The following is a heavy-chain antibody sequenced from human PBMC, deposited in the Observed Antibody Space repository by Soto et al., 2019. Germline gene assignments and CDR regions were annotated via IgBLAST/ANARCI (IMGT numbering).Heavy chain of an antibody. V-gene: IGHV3-23*01. Sequence: GGSLRLSCAASGFTFRSSAMNWVRQAPGKGLEWVSGLNTAGKTYYADSVKGRFTISRDNSKNTLYLQMNGLTAEDTAIYYCAKPSGPEWLRFAMDVWGQGTTVTVSS. CDR2: LNTAGKT. J-gene: IGHJ6*02. D-gene: IGHD3-3*01. CDR3: AKPSGPEWLRFAMDV. CDR1: GFTFRSSA.